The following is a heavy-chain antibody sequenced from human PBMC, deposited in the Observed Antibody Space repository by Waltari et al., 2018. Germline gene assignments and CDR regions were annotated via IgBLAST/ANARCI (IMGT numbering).Heavy chain of an antibody. D-gene: IGHD3-16*01. Sequence: EVQLVESGGGLVQPGGSLRISCAASGFTFSSYAMSWVRQAPGKVLGWVSAISGRGGSTDYAVSVKGRFTISRDNSKNTRYLQMNSLRAEDTAVYYGAKATRGNSRAPTAWGQGTLVTVSS. V-gene: IGHV3-23*04. CDR3: AKATRGNSRAPTA. CDR2: ISGRGGST. J-gene: IGHJ5*02. CDR1: GFTFSSYA.